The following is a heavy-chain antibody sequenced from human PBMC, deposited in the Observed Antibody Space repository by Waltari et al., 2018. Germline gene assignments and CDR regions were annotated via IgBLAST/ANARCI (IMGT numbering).Heavy chain of an antibody. Sequence: EVQLVESGGGLVKPGGSLRLSCDASGFTFSVYSMNWVRQAPGKGLEWVSSISSSGDIYYSDSVKGRFTTSRDNAKNSLYLQMNSLRADDTAVYFCAREAIIVGVYYFDYWGQGTLVTVSS. V-gene: IGHV3-21*04. CDR2: ISSSGDI. CDR1: GFTFSVYS. CDR3: AREAIIVGVYYFDY. D-gene: IGHD1-26*01. J-gene: IGHJ4*02.